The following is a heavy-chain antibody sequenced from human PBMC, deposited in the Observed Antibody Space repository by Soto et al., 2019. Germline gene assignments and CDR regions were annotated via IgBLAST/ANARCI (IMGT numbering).Heavy chain of an antibody. Sequence: GGSLRLSCAASGFTFSSYSMNWVRQAPGKGLEWVSSISSSSSYIYYADSVKGRLTISRDNAKNSLYLQMNSLRAEDTAVYYCARTAVAGTHDAFDIWGQGTMVTVSS. J-gene: IGHJ3*02. CDR3: ARTAVAGTHDAFDI. CDR2: ISSSSSYI. D-gene: IGHD6-19*01. V-gene: IGHV3-21*01. CDR1: GFTFSSYS.